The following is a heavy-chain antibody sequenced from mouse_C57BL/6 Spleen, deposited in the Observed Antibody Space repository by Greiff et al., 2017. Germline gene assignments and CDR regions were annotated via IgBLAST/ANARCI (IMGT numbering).Heavy chain of an antibody. D-gene: IGHD2-4*01. Sequence: EVHLVESEGGLVQPGSSMKLSCTASGFTFSDYYMAWVRQVPEKGLEWVENINSDGSSTYYLDSLKSRFIISGDNAKNILYLQMSSLKSEDTATYYCARPAMDYDWYFDVWGTGTTVTVSS. CDR3: ARPAMDYDWYFDV. J-gene: IGHJ1*03. CDR2: INSDGSST. V-gene: IGHV5-16*01. CDR1: GFTFSDYY.